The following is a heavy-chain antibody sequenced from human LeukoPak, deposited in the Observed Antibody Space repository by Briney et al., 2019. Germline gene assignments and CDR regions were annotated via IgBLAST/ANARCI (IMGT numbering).Heavy chain of an antibody. J-gene: IGHJ6*03. D-gene: IGHD2-15*01. Sequence: PSETLSLTCTVSGGSISSSSYYWGWIRQPPGKGLEWIGEINHSGSTNYNPSLKSRVTISVDTSKNQFSLKLSSVTAADTAVYYCARGVALFYYYYYMDVWGKGTTVTVSS. CDR2: INHSGST. CDR1: GGSISSSSYY. V-gene: IGHV4-39*07. CDR3: ARGVALFYYYYYMDV.